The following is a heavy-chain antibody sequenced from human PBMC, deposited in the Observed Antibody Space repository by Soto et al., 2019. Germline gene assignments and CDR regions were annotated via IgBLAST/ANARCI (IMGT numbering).Heavy chain of an antibody. CDR3: ARGYSYGSYWYFDL. CDR1: GFTFTGFG. J-gene: IGHJ2*01. D-gene: IGHD5-18*01. V-gene: IGHV1-18*04. Sequence: QLQLVQSGTEEKNPGASVKVSCKASGFTFTGFGITWVRQAPGQGLEWMGWITASNGNTNYAQNLQGRVTMTTDTSTSTAYMELWRLRSDDTAVYYCARGYSYGSYWYFDLWGRGTLVTVSS. CDR2: ITASNGNT.